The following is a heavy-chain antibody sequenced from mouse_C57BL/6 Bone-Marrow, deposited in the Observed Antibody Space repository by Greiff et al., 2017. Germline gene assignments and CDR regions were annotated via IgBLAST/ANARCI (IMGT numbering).Heavy chain of an antibody. CDR1: GYTFTSYG. CDR2: IYPRSGNT. Sequence: QVQLQQSGAELARPGASVKLSCKASGYTFTSYGISWVKQRTGQGLEWIGEIYPRSGNTYYNEKFKGKATLTADKSSSTAYMELRSLTSEDSAVYFCARYRVGPYYCDYWGQGTTLTVSS. V-gene: IGHV1-81*01. CDR3: ARYRVGPYYCDY. J-gene: IGHJ2*01. D-gene: IGHD1-1*01.